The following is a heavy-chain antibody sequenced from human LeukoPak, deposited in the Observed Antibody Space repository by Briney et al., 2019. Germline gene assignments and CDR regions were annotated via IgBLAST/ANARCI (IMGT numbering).Heavy chain of an antibody. J-gene: IGHJ4*02. CDR3: ARDRGYCSSTSCSSPLDY. Sequence: GGSLRLSCAASGFTFSSYAMRWVRQAPGKGLEWVAVISYDGSNKYYADSVKGRFTISGDNSKNTLYLQMNSLRAEDTAVYYCARDRGYCSSTSCSSPLDYWGQGTPVTVSS. CDR1: GFTFSSYA. V-gene: IGHV3-30-3*01. CDR2: ISYDGSNK. D-gene: IGHD2-2*01.